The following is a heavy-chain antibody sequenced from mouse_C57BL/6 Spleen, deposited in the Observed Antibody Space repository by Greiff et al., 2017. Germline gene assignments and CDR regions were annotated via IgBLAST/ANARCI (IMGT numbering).Heavy chain of an antibody. J-gene: IGHJ3*01. D-gene: IGHD2-3*01. Sequence: EVLLVESGGDLVKPGGSLKLSCAASGFTFSSYGMSWVRQTPDKRLEWVATISSGGSYTYYPDSVKGRFTISRDNAKNTLYLQMSSLKSEDTAMYYCARHNDGYYYWFAYWGQGTLVTVSA. CDR2: ISSGGSYT. CDR3: ARHNDGYYYWFAY. CDR1: GFTFSSYG. V-gene: IGHV5-6*01.